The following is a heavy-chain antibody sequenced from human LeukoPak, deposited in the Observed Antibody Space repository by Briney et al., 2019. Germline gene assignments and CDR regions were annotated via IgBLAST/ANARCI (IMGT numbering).Heavy chain of an antibody. D-gene: IGHD1-14*01. CDR2: SRRKANSYTT. J-gene: IGHJ4*02. V-gene: IGHV3-72*01. CDR3: TRRMTSNRYSDY. CDR1: GFSFSDHH. Sequence: GGSLRLSCAASGFSFSDHHMDWVRQAPGKGLEWVGLSRRKANSYTTEYAPSVKDRFTISRDDSKNSLYRQMNSLKTEDTAMYYCTRRMTSNRYSDYWGQGILVTVSS.